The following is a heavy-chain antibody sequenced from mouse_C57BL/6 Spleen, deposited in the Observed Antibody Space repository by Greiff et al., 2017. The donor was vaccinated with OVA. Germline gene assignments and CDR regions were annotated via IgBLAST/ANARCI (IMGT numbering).Heavy chain of an antibody. Sequence: EVKVVEPEGGLVQPGSSMKLSCTASGFTFSDYYMAWVRQVPEKGLEWVANINYDGSSTYYLDSLKSRFIISRDNAKNILYLQMSSLKSEDTATYYCARENYQNYFDYWGQGTTLTVSS. CDR3: ARENYQNYFDY. D-gene: IGHD1-1*01. V-gene: IGHV5-16*01. J-gene: IGHJ2*01. CDR2: INYDGSST. CDR1: GFTFSDYY.